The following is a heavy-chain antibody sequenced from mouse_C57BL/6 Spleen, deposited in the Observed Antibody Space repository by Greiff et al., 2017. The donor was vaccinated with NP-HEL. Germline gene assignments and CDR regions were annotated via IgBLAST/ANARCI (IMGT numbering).Heavy chain of an antibody. J-gene: IGHJ4*01. V-gene: IGHV5-16*01. CDR2: INYDGSST. Sequence: EVQLVESEGGLVQPGSSMKLSCTASGFTFSDYYMAWVRQVPEKGLEWVANINYDGSSTYYLDSLKSRFIISRDNAKNILYLQMSSLKSEDTATYYCARENDGYYLWGQGTSVTVSS. D-gene: IGHD2-3*01. CDR3: ARENDGYYL. CDR1: GFTFSDYY.